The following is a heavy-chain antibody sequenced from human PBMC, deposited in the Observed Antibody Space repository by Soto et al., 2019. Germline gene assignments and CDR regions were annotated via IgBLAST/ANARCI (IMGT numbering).Heavy chain of an antibody. CDR2: ISAHNGNT. Sequence: QVRLVQSGAEVKKPGASVKLSCKGSGYGFTTYGITWVRQAPGQGLEWMAWISAHNGNTNYAQKLQGRVTVTRDTSTSTAYMELRSLRSDDTAVYYCARGRYGDYWGQGALVTVSS. V-gene: IGHV1-18*01. D-gene: IGHD1-1*01. CDR1: GYGFTTYG. J-gene: IGHJ4*02. CDR3: ARGRYGDY.